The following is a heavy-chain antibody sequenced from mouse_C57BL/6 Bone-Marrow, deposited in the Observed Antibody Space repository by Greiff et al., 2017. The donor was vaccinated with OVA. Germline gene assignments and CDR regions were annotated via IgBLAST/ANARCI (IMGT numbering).Heavy chain of an antibody. J-gene: IGHJ2*01. CDR3: ARRGRLRRDYFDY. CDR1: GYTFTSYW. Sequence: VQLQQSGAELVRPGSSVKLSCKASGYTFTSYWMHWVKQRPIQGLDWIGNIDPSDSETHYNQKFKDKATLTVDKSSSTAYMQLSSLTSEDSAVYYCARRGRLRRDYFDYWGQGTTLTVSS. V-gene: IGHV1-52*01. D-gene: IGHD2-4*01. CDR2: IDPSDSET.